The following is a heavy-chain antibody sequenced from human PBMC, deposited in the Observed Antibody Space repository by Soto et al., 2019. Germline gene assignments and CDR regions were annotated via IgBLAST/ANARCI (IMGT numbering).Heavy chain of an antibody. CDR3: ARDGYSNAINWFDP. V-gene: IGHV4-59*01. CDR2: IYYSGST. CDR1: GGSISSYY. Sequence: SETLSLTCTVSGGSISSYYWSWIRQPPGKGLEWIGYIYYSGSTNYNPSLKSRVTISVDTSKNQFSLKLSSVTAADTAAYYCARDGYSNAINWFDPWGQGTLVTVSS. D-gene: IGHD4-4*01. J-gene: IGHJ5*02.